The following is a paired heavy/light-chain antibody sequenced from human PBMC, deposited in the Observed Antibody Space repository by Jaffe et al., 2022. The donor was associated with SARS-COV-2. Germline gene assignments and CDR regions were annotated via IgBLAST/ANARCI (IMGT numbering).Light chain of an antibody. CDR1: QSVSSSY. CDR2: GAS. J-gene: IGKJ1*01. V-gene: IGKV3-20*01. CDR3: QQYGSSPWT. Sequence: EIVLTQSPGTLSLSPGERAALSCRASQSVSSSYLAWYQQKPGQAPRLLIYGASSRATGIPDRFSGSGSGTDFTLTISRLEPEDFAVYFCQQYGSSPWTFGQGTKVEIK.
Heavy chain of an antibody. CDR1: GGSISSSSYY. J-gene: IGHJ4*02. CDR3: ARQGGWSSSWVKGASYYFDY. D-gene: IGHD6-13*01. Sequence: QLQLQESGPGLVKPSETLSLTCTVSGGSISSSSYYWGWIRQPPGKGLEWIGNIYYSGSTYYNPSLKSRVTISVDTSKKQFSLKLSSVTAADTAVYYCARQGGWSSSWVKGASYYFDYWGQGTLVTVSS. CDR2: IYYSGST. V-gene: IGHV4-39*01.